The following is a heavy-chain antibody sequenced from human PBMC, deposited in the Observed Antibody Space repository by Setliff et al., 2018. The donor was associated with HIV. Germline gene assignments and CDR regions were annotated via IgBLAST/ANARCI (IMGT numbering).Heavy chain of an antibody. J-gene: IGHJ4*02. CDR2: IYTSGGT. CDR1: GGSISSYY. Sequence: TSETLSLTCTVSGGSISSYYWSWIRQPAGKGLEWIGRIYTSGGTNYNPSLKSRVTMSVDTSKNQFSLKLSSVTAADTAVYYCARDGFWSGYIDYWGQGTLVTVSS. CDR3: ARDGFWSGYIDY. D-gene: IGHD3-3*01. V-gene: IGHV4-4*07.